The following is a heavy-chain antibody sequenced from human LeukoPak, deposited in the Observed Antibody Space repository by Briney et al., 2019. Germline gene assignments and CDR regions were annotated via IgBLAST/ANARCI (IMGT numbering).Heavy chain of an antibody. D-gene: IGHD4-23*01. CDR2: ICAYNGNT. V-gene: IGHV1-18*01. Sequence: ASVTVSCKASGYTFTSYGISWVRQAPGQGLEWMGWICAYNGNTNYAQKLQGRVTMTTDTSTSTAYMELRSLRSDDTAVYYCARDLDGGNSFDYWGQGTLVTVSS. CDR1: GYTFTSYG. CDR3: ARDLDGGNSFDY. J-gene: IGHJ4*02.